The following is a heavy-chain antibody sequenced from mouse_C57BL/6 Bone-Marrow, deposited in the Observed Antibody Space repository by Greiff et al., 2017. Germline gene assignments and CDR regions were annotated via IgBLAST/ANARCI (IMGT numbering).Heavy chain of an antibody. CDR2: INPNYGTT. J-gene: IGHJ3*01. CDR1: GYSFTDYN. Sequence: VQLQQSGPELVKPGASVKISCKASGYSFTDYNMNWVKQSNGKSLEWIGVINPNYGTTSYNQKFKGKATLTVDQYSSTAYMQLNRLTSEDSAVYYFTRVQHLLQFAYWGQGTLVTVSS. CDR3: TRVQHLLQFAY. V-gene: IGHV1-39*01. D-gene: IGHD2-1*01.